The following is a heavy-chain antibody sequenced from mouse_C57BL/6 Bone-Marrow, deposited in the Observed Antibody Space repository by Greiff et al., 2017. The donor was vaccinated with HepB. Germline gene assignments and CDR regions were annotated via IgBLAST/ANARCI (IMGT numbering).Heavy chain of an antibody. D-gene: IGHD1-1*01. CDR1: GFNIKDYY. Sequence: VQLQQSGAELVRPGASVKLSCTASGFNIKDYYMHWVKQRPEQGLEWIGRIDPEDGDTEYAQKFPGKATMTADTSSNTAYLQLSSLTSEDTAVSYCTLITTVVADYWGQGTTLTVSS. CDR2: IDPEDGDT. V-gene: IGHV14-1*01. CDR3: TLITTVVADY. J-gene: IGHJ2*01.